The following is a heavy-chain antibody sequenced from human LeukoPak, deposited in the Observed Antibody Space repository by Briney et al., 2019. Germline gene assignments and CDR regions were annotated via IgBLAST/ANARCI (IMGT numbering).Heavy chain of an antibody. J-gene: IGHJ4*02. CDR3: ARFPRGWYPDY. D-gene: IGHD6-19*01. CDR2: MDPNSDNT. CDR1: GYSFTSYD. V-gene: IGHV1-8*01. Sequence: ASVKVSCTASGYSFTSYDINWVRQAPGQGLEWMGWMDPNSDNTGYAQKFQGRITMTRNTSISTAYMELSSLRSEDTAVYYCARFPRGWYPDYWGQGTLVTVSS.